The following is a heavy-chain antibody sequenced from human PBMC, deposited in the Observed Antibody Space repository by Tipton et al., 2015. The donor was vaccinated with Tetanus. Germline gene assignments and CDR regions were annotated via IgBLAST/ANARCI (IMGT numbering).Heavy chain of an antibody. J-gene: IGHJ4*02. CDR3: AKEGDILTGYLFDY. Sequence: SLRLSCAASGFTFSSYGMHWVRQAPGKGLEWVAVISYDGSNKYYADSVKGRFTISRDNSKNTLYLQMNSPRAEDTAVYYCAKEGDILTGYLFDYWGQGTLVTVSS. V-gene: IGHV3-30*18. D-gene: IGHD3-9*01. CDR1: GFTFSSYG. CDR2: ISYDGSNK.